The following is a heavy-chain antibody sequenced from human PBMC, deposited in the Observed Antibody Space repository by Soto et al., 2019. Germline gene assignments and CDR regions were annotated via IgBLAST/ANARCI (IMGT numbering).Heavy chain of an antibody. V-gene: IGHV3-9*01. CDR1: GFRFDGYA. CDR3: VKASTYSSSQGWFDP. D-gene: IGHD6-6*01. J-gene: IGHJ5*02. CDR2: ISWNSGNI. Sequence: SLRLSFAASGFRFDGYAMNWARQPPGKGLEWVSGISWNSGNIDYADSVKGRFTISRDNAKNSLYLQMNSLRAEDTALYYCVKASTYSSSQGWFDPWGQGTMVTVSS.